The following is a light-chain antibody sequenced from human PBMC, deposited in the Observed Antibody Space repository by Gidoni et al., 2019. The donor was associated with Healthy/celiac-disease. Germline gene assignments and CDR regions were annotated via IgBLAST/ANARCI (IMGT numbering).Light chain of an antibody. Sequence: EIVMTQSPATLSVSPGERATLSCRASQSFSSNLAWYQQKPGQAPRLLIYGASTRATGIPARFSGSGSGTEFTLTISSLQSEDFAVYYCQQYNNWPPLTFXGXTKVEIK. J-gene: IGKJ4*01. CDR2: GAS. CDR1: QSFSSN. CDR3: QQYNNWPPLT. V-gene: IGKV3-15*01.